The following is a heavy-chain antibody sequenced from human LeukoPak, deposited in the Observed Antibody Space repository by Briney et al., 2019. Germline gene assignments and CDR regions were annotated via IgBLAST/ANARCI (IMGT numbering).Heavy chain of an antibody. CDR1: GFTFSSYG. J-gene: IGHJ4*02. D-gene: IGHD3-22*01. CDR2: IRYDGSNK. Sequence: GGPLRLSCAASGFTFSSYGMHWVRQAPGKGLEWVAFIRYDGSNKYYADSVKGRFTISRDNSKNTLYLQMNSLRAEDTAVYYCARAGSGYKYYFDYWGQGTLVTVSS. CDR3: ARAGSGYKYYFDY. V-gene: IGHV3-30*02.